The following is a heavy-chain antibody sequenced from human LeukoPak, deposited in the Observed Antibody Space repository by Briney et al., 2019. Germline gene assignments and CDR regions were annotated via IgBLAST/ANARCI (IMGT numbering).Heavy chain of an antibody. V-gene: IGHV3-23*01. D-gene: IGHD2-21*02. CDR1: GFTFSSYA. CDR2: ISGSGGST. Sequence: GGSLRLSCAASGFTFSSYAMSWVRQAPGKGLEWVSAISGSGGSTYYADSVKGRFTISRDNSKNTLYLQMNSLRAEDTAVYYCAREPVVVVTVGYGMDVWGQGTTVTVSS. CDR3: AREPVVVVTVGYGMDV. J-gene: IGHJ6*02.